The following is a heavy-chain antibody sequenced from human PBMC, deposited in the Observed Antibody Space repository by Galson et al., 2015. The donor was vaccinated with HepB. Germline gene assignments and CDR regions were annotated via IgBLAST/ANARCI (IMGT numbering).Heavy chain of an antibody. Sequence: SLRLSCAASGFIFSSYGMHWVRQAPGKGLEWVAVISYDGSNKYYADSVKGRFTISRDNSKNTLYLQMNSLRAEDTAVYYCAKPRKRILTGYYMPLDFDYWGQGTLVTVSS. D-gene: IGHD3-9*01. CDR1: GFIFSSYG. CDR3: AKPRKRILTGYYMPLDFDY. J-gene: IGHJ4*02. CDR2: ISYDGSNK. V-gene: IGHV3-30*18.